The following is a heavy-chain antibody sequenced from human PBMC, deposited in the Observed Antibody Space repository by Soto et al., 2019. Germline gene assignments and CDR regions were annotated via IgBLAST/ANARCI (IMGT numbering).Heavy chain of an antibody. CDR3: VRSRQMESGNDYGLDV. CDR1: GVSLNTADTW. Sequence: QVQLQESGSGLVKPSQSLSLTCTVSGVSLNTADTWWSGSRQSPGKGLEFIGYYHSGGSTYYDASFRSRVIISADTSNSQFSLKLSSVTVADTAVYFCVRSRQMESGNDYGLDVWGQGTTVTVSS. CDR2: YHSGGST. V-gene: IGHV4-30-4*01. J-gene: IGHJ6*02. D-gene: IGHD1-1*01.